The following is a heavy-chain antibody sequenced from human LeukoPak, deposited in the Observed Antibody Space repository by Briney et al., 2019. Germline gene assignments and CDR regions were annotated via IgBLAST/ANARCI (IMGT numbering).Heavy chain of an antibody. Sequence: GGSLRLSCAASGFTFSDYYMSWIRQAPGKGLEWVSHISSSSSYTNYADSVKGRFTISRGNAKNSLYLRMNSLRAEDTAVYYCARDQLITMVRGVQSVPPNFDYWGQGTLVTVSS. J-gene: IGHJ4*02. CDR1: GFTFSDYY. V-gene: IGHV3-11*05. CDR3: ARDQLITMVRGVQSVPPNFDY. D-gene: IGHD3-10*01. CDR2: ISSSSSYT.